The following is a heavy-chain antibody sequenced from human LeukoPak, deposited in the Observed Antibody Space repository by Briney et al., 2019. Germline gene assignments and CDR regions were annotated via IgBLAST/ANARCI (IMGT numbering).Heavy chain of an antibody. V-gene: IGHV3-48*01. D-gene: IGHD2-2*01. CDR1: GITFSNYA. CDR2: IGYRGGSI. Sequence: QTGGSLRLSCAASGITFSNYAMSWVRQAPGKGLEWVSIIGYRGGSIYYADSVKGRFTISRDNAKNSLYLQMNSLRAEDTAVYYCARSYIVVVPAGPPAGAFDIWGQGTMVTVSS. CDR3: ARSYIVVVPAGPPAGAFDI. J-gene: IGHJ3*02.